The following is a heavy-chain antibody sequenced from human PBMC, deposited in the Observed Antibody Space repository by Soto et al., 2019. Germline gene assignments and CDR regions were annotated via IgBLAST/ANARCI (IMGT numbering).Heavy chain of an antibody. CDR3: ARDLWGSYCSSTSCYKSPNWFDP. CDR2: IWYDGSNK. CDR1: GFTFSSYG. Sequence: PGGSLRLSCAASGFTFSSYGMHWVRQAPGRGLEWVAVIWYDGSNKYYADSVRGRFTISRDNSKNTLYLQMNSLRAEDTAVYYCARDLWGSYCSSTSCYKSPNWFDPWGQGTLVTVSS. J-gene: IGHJ5*02. V-gene: IGHV3-33*01. D-gene: IGHD2-2*02.